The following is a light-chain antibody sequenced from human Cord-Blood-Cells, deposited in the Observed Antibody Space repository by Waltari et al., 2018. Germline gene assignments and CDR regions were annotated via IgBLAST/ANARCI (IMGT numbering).Light chain of an antibody. J-gene: IGLJ3*02. CDR3: AAWDDSLSGWV. Sequence: QSVLTQPPSASGTPGQRVTISCSGSSSNIGSNYVYWYQQLPGTDPKLLIYRNNQRPSGVPGRFAGSKSGTSASLAISGLRSEDEADYYCAAWDDSLSGWVFGGGTKLTVL. CDR1: SSNIGSNY. CDR2: RNN. V-gene: IGLV1-47*01.